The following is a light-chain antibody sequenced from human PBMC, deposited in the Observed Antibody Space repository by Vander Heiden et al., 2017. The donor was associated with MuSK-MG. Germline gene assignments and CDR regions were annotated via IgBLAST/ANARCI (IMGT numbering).Light chain of an antibody. J-gene: IGKJ2*01. Sequence: DIQMTQSPSSLSASVGDRVTITCRASQSITTYLNWYQHKPGKAPKLLISAAFSSHSGVPSRFSGSGSGTDFTLTISRLHPEDFATYYCQQRDSTPYTFGQGTKLEIK. CDR3: QQRDSTPYT. V-gene: IGKV1-39*01. CDR1: QSITTY. CDR2: AAF.